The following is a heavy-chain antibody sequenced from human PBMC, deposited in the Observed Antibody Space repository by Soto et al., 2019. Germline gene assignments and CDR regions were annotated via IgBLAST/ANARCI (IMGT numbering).Heavy chain of an antibody. Sequence: QGQLVESGGGVVQPGGSLRLSCAASVFIFSAYGIHWVRQAPGKGLEWVAIVWNDGINKYYADSVKGRFTISRDNFKNTVDLQMNSLRVEDTAVYYCARLAYSNFLGGLDSWGQGTLVTASS. D-gene: IGHD1-26*01. CDR1: VFIFSAYG. CDR2: VWNDGINK. CDR3: ARLAYSNFLGGLDS. V-gene: IGHV3-33*01. J-gene: IGHJ5*01.